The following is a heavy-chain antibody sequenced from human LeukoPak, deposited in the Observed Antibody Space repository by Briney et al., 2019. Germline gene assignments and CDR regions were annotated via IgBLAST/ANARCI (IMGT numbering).Heavy chain of an antibody. CDR2: ISYDGSNK. D-gene: IGHD1-26*01. J-gene: IGHJ3*01. CDR1: GFTFSSYA. Sequence: GGSLRLSCAASGFTFSSYAMHWVRQAPGKGLEWVAVISYDGSNKYYADSVKGRFTISRDNSKNTLYLQMNSLRAEDTAVYYCARGYRIVDLFCALLWGQGTMVPV. CDR3: ARGYRIVDLFCALL. V-gene: IGHV3-30-3*01.